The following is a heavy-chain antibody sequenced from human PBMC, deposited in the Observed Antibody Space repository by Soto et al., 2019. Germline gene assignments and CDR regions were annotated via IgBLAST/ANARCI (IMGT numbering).Heavy chain of an antibody. D-gene: IGHD5-18*01. V-gene: IGHV3-9*01. J-gene: IGHJ6*03. CDR1: GFTFDDYA. Sequence: GGSLRLSCAASGFTFDDYAMHWVRQAPGKGLEWVSGISWNSGSIGYADSVKGRFTISRDNAKNSLYLQMNSLRAKDTALYYCAKDTLDTAMPDYYYYYYMDVWGKGTTVTVSS. CDR3: AKDTLDTAMPDYYYYYYMDV. CDR2: ISWNSGSI.